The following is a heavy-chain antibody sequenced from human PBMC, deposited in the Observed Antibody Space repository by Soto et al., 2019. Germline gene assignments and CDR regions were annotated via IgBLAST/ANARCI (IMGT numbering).Heavy chain of an antibody. Sequence: QVQLQQWGAGLLKPSETLSLTCAVYGGSFSGYYWSWIRQPPGKGLEWFGEINHSGSTNYNPDLKSRVTISVDTSKNPFSLKLSSVTAADTAVYYCARASGSVAIPQQFDYWGQGTLVTVSS. CDR2: INHSGST. CDR3: ARASGSVAIPQQFDY. CDR1: GGSFSGYY. V-gene: IGHV4-34*01. D-gene: IGHD2-2*02. J-gene: IGHJ4*02.